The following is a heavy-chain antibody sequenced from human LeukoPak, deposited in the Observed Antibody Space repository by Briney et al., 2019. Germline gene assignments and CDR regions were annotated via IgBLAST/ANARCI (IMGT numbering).Heavy chain of an antibody. V-gene: IGHV1-69*06. CDR2: IIPIFGTA. J-gene: IGHJ4*02. D-gene: IGHD2-15*01. CDR3: ARVGVVVAATYFDY. CDR1: GYTFTSYA. Sequence: SVKVSCKASGYTFTSYAMNWVRQAPGQGLEWMGGIIPIFGTANYAQKFQGRVTITADKSTSTAYMELSSLRSEDTAVYYCARVGVVVAATYFDYWGQGTLVTVSS.